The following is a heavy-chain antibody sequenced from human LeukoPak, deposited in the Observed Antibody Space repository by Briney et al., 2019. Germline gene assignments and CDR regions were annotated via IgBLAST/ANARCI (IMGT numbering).Heavy chain of an antibody. Sequence: SETLSLTCTVSGGSFSSSSYYWGWLRQPPGKGLEWIGSIYYSGSTYYNPSLKSRVTISVDTSKNQFSLKLSSVTAADTAVYYCARLLVGATTGAFDIWGQGTMVTVSS. CDR3: ARLLVGATTGAFDI. CDR2: IYYSGST. J-gene: IGHJ3*02. D-gene: IGHD1-26*01. V-gene: IGHV4-39*01. CDR1: GGSFSSSSYY.